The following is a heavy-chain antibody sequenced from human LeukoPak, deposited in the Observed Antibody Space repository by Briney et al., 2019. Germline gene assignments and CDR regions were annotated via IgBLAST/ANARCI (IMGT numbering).Heavy chain of an antibody. J-gene: IGHJ4*02. D-gene: IGHD4-11*01. CDR2: IYYSGST. Sequence: SSETLSLTCTVSGGSISSSSYYWGWIRQPPGKGLEWIGNIYYSGSTYYNPSLKSRVTISLDTSKNQFSLKLSSVTAADTAVYMSNYLQGGYYFDYWGQGTLVTVSS. V-gene: IGHV4-39*03. CDR1: GGSISSSSYY. CDR3: NYLQGGYYFDY.